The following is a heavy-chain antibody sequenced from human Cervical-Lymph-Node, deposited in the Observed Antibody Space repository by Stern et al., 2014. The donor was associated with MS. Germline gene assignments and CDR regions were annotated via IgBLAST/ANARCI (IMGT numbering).Heavy chain of an antibody. D-gene: IGHD3-22*01. J-gene: IGHJ4*02. V-gene: IGHV1-46*01. Sequence: QVQLVQSGAEVKKPGASVKVSCKASGYTFTSYYIHWVRQAPGQGLEWMGLINPSDTVSNYAQKFQGRVTMTRDTSTSTIYMELSSLRSEDTAVYYCARRDYYGSSGFLLHWGQGTLVTVSS. CDR2: INPSDTVS. CDR1: GYTFTSYY. CDR3: ARRDYYGSSGFLLH.